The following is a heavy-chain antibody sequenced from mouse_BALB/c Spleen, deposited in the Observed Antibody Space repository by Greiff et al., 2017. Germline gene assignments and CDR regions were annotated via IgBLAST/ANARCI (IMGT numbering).Heavy chain of an antibody. J-gene: IGHJ4*01. D-gene: IGHD2-3*01. CDR2: IYPSDSYT. CDR3: TRADDGYYYAMDY. Sequence: QVQLQQPGAELVRPGASVKLSCKASGYTFTSYWINWVKQRPGQGLEWIGNIYPSDSYTNYNQKFKDKATLTVDKSSSTAYMQLSSPTSEDSAVYYCTRADDGYYYAMDYWGQGTSVTVSS. CDR1: GYTFTSYW. V-gene: IGHV1-69*02.